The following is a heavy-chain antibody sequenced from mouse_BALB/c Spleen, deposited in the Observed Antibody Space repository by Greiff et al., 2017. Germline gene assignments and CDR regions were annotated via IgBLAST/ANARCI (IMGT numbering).Heavy chain of an antibody. CDR3: ARDRAYDSPFAY. Sequence: VMLVESGPGLVAPSQSLSITCTVSGFSLTSYGVHWVRQPPGKGLEWLGVIWAGGSTNYNSALMSRLSISKDNSKSQVFLKMNSLQTDDTAMYYCARDRAYDSPFAYWGQGTLVTVSA. J-gene: IGHJ3*01. CDR2: IWAGGST. V-gene: IGHV2-9*02. D-gene: IGHD2-4*01. CDR1: GFSLTSYG.